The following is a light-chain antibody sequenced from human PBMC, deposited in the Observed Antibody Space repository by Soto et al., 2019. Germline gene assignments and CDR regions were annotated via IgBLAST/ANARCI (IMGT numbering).Light chain of an antibody. V-gene: IGLV8-61*01. CDR1: SASVTTSYF. CDR3: LLFISSATWA. J-gene: IGLJ2*01. Sequence: QTVVTQEPSVSVSPGGTVTITCSLSSASVTTSYFPRWYQQTPGQPPRTLIYNTGTRSSGVPDRFSGSILGNKAALTITGAQAADEAEYFCLLFISSATWAFGGGTKVTVL. CDR2: NTG.